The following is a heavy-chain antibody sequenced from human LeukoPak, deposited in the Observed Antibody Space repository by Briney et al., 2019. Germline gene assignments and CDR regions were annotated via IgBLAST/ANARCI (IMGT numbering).Heavy chain of an antibody. J-gene: IGHJ4*02. CDR2: INPNSGGT. CDR1: GYTFPGYY. Sequence: GGSVKVSCKASGYTFPGYYMHWVRQAPGQGLEWMGWINPNSGGTNYAQKFQGRVTMTRDTSISTAYMELSRLRSDDTAVYYCAREHSSSSAKVFDYWGQGTLVTVSS. V-gene: IGHV1-2*02. D-gene: IGHD6-6*01. CDR3: AREHSSSSAKVFDY.